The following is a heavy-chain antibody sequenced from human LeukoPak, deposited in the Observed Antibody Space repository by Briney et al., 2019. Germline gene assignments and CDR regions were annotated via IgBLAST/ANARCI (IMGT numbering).Heavy chain of an antibody. J-gene: IGHJ4*02. D-gene: IGHD7-27*01. V-gene: IGHV4-34*01. CDR3: ARGWGYFDS. CDR1: GGSFSGYY. Sequence: SETLSLTCAVYGGSFSGYYWSWIRQPPGKGLEWIGEINHSGSTNYNPSLKSRVTISVDTSKNQFSLKLSSVTAADTAVYYCARGWGYFDSWGQGTLVTVSS. CDR2: INHSGST.